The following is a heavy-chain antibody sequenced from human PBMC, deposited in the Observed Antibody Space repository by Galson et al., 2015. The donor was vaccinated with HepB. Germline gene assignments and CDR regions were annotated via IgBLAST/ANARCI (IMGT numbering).Heavy chain of an antibody. D-gene: IGHD5-12*01. Sequence: SLRLSCAPSGFSFSPTWMHWVRQAPGKGLVWVPHIKGDGTTTSYADSVKGRFTISRDNAENTVYLQMNSLRAEDTAVYYCTTDGGYSFHQWGQGTLVTVSS. V-gene: IGHV3-74*01. CDR1: GFSFSPTW. CDR2: IKGDGTTT. CDR3: TTDGGYSFHQ. J-gene: IGHJ4*02.